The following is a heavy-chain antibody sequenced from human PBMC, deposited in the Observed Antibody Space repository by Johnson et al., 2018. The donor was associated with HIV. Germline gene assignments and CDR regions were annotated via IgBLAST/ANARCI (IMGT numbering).Heavy chain of an antibody. CDR1: VFTFSDYY. V-gene: IGHV3-30-3*01. Sequence: QVQLVESGGGLVQPGGSLRLSCAASVFTFSDYYMSCIRQAPGKGLEWVAVISYHGSNKYYADSVKGRFTISRDNSKNTLYLQMNSLRAEDTAVYYCASEYSYGSHDAFDIWGQGTMVTVSS. J-gene: IGHJ3*02. D-gene: IGHD5-18*01. CDR3: ASEYSYGSHDAFDI. CDR2: ISYHGSNK.